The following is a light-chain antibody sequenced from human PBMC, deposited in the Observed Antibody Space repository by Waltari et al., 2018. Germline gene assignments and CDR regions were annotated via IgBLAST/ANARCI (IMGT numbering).Light chain of an antibody. J-gene: IGLJ1*01. CDR1: SSAVGGYNH. CDR2: DVT. V-gene: IGLV2-11*01. Sequence: QSALTQPRSVSGSPGQSVAISCTGTSSAVGGYNHVFWYQQHPGKAPKLIIYDVTKRPSGVPDRFSGSKSGNTASLTISGLQAEDEADYYCCSYGGTYYVFGTGTKVTVL. CDR3: CSYGGTYYV.